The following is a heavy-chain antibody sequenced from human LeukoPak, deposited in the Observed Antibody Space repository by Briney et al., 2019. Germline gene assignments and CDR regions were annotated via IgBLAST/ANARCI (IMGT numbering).Heavy chain of an antibody. Sequence: SVKVSCKASGGTFSSYTISWVRQAPGQGLEWMGRIIPILGIANYAQKFQGRVTITADKSTSTAYMELSSLRSEDTAVYYCAARRYYYDSSGYFDYWGQGTLVTVSS. D-gene: IGHD3-22*01. CDR1: GGTFSSYT. J-gene: IGHJ4*02. CDR3: AARRYYYDSSGYFDY. V-gene: IGHV1-69*02. CDR2: IIPILGIA.